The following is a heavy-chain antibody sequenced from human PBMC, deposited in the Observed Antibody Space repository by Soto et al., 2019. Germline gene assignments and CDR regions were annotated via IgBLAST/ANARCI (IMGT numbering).Heavy chain of an antibody. V-gene: IGHV1-8*01. CDR1: GYTFTSYD. J-gene: IGHJ6*03. Sequence: ASVKVSCKASGYTFTSYDTNWVRQATGQGLEWMGWMNPNSGNTGYAQKFQGRVTMTRNTSISTAYMELSSLRSEDTAVYYCARGWPGMLDYYYMDVWGKGTTVTVSS. CDR2: MNPNSGNT. CDR3: ARGWPGMLDYYYMDV. D-gene: IGHD2-8*01.